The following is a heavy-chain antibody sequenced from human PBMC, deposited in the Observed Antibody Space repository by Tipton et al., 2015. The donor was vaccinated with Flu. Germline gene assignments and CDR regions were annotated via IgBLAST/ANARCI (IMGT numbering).Heavy chain of an antibody. CDR3: ARDRGGSYPLDAFDI. D-gene: IGHD1-26*01. J-gene: IGHJ3*02. Sequence: TLSLTCTVSGGSISSGSYYWSWIRQPAGKGLEWIGRIYTSGSTNYNPSLKSRVTISVDTSKNQFSLKLSSVTAADTAVYYCARDRGGSYPLDAFDIWGQGTMVTVSS. CDR2: IYTSGST. V-gene: IGHV4-61*02. CDR1: GGSISSGSYY.